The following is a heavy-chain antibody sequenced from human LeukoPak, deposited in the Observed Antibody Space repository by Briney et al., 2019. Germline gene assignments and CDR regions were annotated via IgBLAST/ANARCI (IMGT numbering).Heavy chain of an antibody. Sequence: GGSLRLSCAASGFTVSSNYMSWVRQAPGKGLEWVSVIYSGGSTYYADSVKGRFTISRDNAKNTLYLQVNSLRAEDTAVYYCTRESRYYDSSGYYNNYHYYGMDVWGQGTTVTVSS. D-gene: IGHD3-22*01. CDR3: TRESRYYDSSGYYNNYHYYGMDV. J-gene: IGHJ6*02. V-gene: IGHV3-66*01. CDR2: IYSGGST. CDR1: GFTVSSNY.